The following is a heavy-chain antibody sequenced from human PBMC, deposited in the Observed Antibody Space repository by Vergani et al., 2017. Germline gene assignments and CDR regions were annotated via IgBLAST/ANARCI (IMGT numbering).Heavy chain of an antibody. V-gene: IGHV4-38-2*02. CDR1: GYSISTGSF. D-gene: IGHD3-3*01. CDR2: VYHSGST. Sequence: QVQLQESGPGLVKPSETLSLTCTVSGYSISTGSFWGWIRQPPGKGLEWIGTVYHSGSTYYNPSLKSRVIISVDTSRNQFSLNLTSVTAADTALYYCAKDHYDFWSGYPNLSPFDLWGRGTLVTVSS. CDR3: AKDHYDFWSGYPNLSPFDL. J-gene: IGHJ2*01.